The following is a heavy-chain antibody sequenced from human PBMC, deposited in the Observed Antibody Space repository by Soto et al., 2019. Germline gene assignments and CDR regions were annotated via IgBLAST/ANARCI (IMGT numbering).Heavy chain of an antibody. V-gene: IGHV3-48*02. J-gene: IGHJ4*02. CDR2: ISSGGGTM. D-gene: IGHD4-17*01. CDR1: GFTFNIYT. CDR3: ARDLYGDYVIDY. Sequence: LRLSCAASGFTFNIYTMNWVRQAPGKGLEWVSYISSGGGTMYYADSVKGRFTISRDNAGNSLYLQMNSLRDEDTAVYYCARDLYGDYVIDYWGEGTLVTVSS.